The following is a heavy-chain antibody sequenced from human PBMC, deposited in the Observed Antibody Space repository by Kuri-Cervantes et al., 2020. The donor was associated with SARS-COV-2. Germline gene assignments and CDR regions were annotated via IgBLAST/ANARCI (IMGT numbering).Heavy chain of an antibody. CDR1: GYTFTGCY. Sequence: ASVKVSCKASGYTFTGCYMHWVRQAPGQGLEWMGWINPNSGGTIYAQKFQGRATMTRDTSISTAYMELSRLRSDDTAVYYCASSPLGGGIDYWGQGTLVTVSS. CDR2: INPNSGGT. D-gene: IGHD1-26*01. CDR3: ASSPLGGGIDY. V-gene: IGHV1-2*02. J-gene: IGHJ4*02.